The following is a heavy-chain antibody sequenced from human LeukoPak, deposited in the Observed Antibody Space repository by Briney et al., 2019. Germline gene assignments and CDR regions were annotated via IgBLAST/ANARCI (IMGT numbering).Heavy chain of an antibody. V-gene: IGHV3-23*01. D-gene: IGHD3-16*02. CDR2: ISVSGSST. CDR3: AKGPLAGYVWGTYRYTGFFDY. CDR1: GFTFSIYA. J-gene: IGHJ4*02. Sequence: PGGSLRLSCAASGFTFSIYAMSWVRQAPGKGLEWVSVISVSGSSTYYADSVKGRFTISRDNSKNTVYLQMNSLRAEDTAVYYCAKGPLAGYVWGTYRYTGFFDYWGQGTLVTGSS.